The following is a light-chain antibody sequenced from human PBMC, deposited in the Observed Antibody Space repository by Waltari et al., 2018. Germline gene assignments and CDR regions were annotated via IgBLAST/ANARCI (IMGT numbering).Light chain of an antibody. Sequence: QSALTQPASVSGSPGQSITISCPGTSSDVGGYNLFSWYQHYPGKAPNLMIYEGTKRPSGVSNRFSGSKSGNTASLTISGLQAEDEADYHCCSYAHSSRVVFGGGTKVTVL. CDR3: CSYAHSSRVV. CDR2: EGT. CDR1: SSDVGGYNL. V-gene: IGLV2-23*01. J-gene: IGLJ2*01.